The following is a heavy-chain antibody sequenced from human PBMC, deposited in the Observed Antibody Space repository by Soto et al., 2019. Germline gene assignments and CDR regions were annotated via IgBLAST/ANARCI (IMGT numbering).Heavy chain of an antibody. J-gene: IGHJ4*02. CDR1: GFLFSRFG. D-gene: IGHD1-1*01. CDR3: ARDDEYDDNGLDY. V-gene: IGHV3-33*01. CDR2: IVNHGGRK. Sequence: QVQLVESGGGVVQPGTSLRLSCAASGFLFSRFGMHWVRQAPGKGLEWVAVIVNHGGRKDYPDSVRGRFTISSDNSRNTLFLEMSSLRVEDTAIYCCARDDEYDDNGLDYWGQGTLVTVSS.